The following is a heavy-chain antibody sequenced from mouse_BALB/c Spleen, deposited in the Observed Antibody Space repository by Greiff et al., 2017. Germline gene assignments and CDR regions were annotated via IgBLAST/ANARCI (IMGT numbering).Heavy chain of an antibody. CDR3: ARDAGNYIYAMDY. CDR1: GFTFSSYG. J-gene: IGHJ4*01. V-gene: IGHV5-6-3*01. CDR2: INSNGGST. D-gene: IGHD2-1*01. Sequence: EVMLVESGGGLVQPGGSRKLSCAASGFTFSSYGMSWVRQTPDKRLELVATINSNGGSTYYPDSVKGRFTISRDNAKNTLYLQMSSLKSEDTAMYYCARDAGNYIYAMDYWGQGTSVTVSS.